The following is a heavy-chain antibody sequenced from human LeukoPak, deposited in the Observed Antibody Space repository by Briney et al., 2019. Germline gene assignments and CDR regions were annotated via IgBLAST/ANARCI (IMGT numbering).Heavy chain of an antibody. Sequence: SETLSLTCTVSGGSISSDYWSWIRQPPGKGLESIGYMDYRGSTDYNPSLKSRVTISVDTSKNQFSLNLTSVTAADTAVYFCARETYYGSGSYYNWFDPWGQGALVTVSS. V-gene: IGHV4-59*01. CDR3: ARETYYGSGSYYNWFDP. CDR2: MDYRGST. J-gene: IGHJ5*02. D-gene: IGHD3-10*01. CDR1: GGSISSDY.